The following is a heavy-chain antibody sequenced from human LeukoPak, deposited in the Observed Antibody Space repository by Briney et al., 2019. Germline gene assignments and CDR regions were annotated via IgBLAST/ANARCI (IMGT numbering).Heavy chain of an antibody. CDR1: GFTFSNYA. D-gene: IGHD4-17*01. CDR2: ISGSGYST. V-gene: IGHV3-23*01. CDR3: AKDYGDYAYYFHY. Sequence: GGSLRPSCAASGFTFSNYAMNWVRQAPGKGLEWVSVISGSGYSTYYADSVKGRFTISRDNSKNTLYLQTNSLRAEDTAVYYCAKDYGDYAYYFHYWGQGTLVTVSS. J-gene: IGHJ4*02.